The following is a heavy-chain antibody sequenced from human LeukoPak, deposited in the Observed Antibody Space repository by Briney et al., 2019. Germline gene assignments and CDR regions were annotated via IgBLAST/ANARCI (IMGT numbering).Heavy chain of an antibody. CDR2: IIPILGIA. Sequence: SVKVSCKASGGTFSSYAISWARQAPGQGLEWMGRIIPILGIANYAQKFQGRVTITADKSTSTAYMELSSLRSEDTAVYYCAREDIVVVPAAYHFDYWGQGTLVTVSS. CDR3: AREDIVVVPAAYHFDY. J-gene: IGHJ4*02. CDR1: GGTFSSYA. D-gene: IGHD2-2*01. V-gene: IGHV1-69*04.